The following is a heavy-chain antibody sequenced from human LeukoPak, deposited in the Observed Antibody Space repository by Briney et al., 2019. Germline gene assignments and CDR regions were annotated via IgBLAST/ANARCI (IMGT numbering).Heavy chain of an antibody. CDR2: IYYSESY. V-gene: IGHV4-31*03. D-gene: IGHD2-2*01. J-gene: IGHJ4*02. CDR1: GGSISSGGYC. Sequence: TRSLTCTVSGGSISSGGYCWSWIRQHPGKGLERIGYIYYSESYYYNPTLKSRVTISVVTSKNQFSLKLSSVTAAVTAVYYCARVPARGSTGCTRCYFDYWGQGTLVTVSS. CDR3: ARVPARGSTGCTRCYFDY.